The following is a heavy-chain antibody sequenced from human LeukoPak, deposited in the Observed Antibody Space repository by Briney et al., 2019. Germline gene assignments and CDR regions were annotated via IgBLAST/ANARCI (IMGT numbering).Heavy chain of an antibody. J-gene: IGHJ4*02. Sequence: SETLSLTCTVSGGSISTYYWNWIRQPPGKGLEWIGYIYYSGRTNYNPSLKSRVSILIDTSKNQFSLKLSSVTAADTAFYYCARSDLYGDYPPGNYWGQGTLVAVSS. CDR3: ARSDLYGDYPPGNY. CDR2: IYYSGRT. V-gene: IGHV4-59*01. CDR1: GGSISTYY. D-gene: IGHD4-17*01.